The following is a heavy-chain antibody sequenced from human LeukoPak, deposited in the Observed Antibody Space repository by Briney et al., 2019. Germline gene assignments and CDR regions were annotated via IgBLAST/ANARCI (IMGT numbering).Heavy chain of an antibody. J-gene: IGHJ3*02. CDR3: AGGSVVVVPAANPHGAFDI. CDR1: GGSISSSSYY. D-gene: IGHD2-2*01. Sequence: NPSETLSLTCTVSGGSISSSSYYWGWIRQPPGKGLEWIGSIYYSGSTYYNPSLKSRVTISVDTSKNQFSLKLSSVTAADTAVYYCAGGSVVVVPAANPHGAFDIWGQGTMVTVSS. V-gene: IGHV4-39*01. CDR2: IYYSGST.